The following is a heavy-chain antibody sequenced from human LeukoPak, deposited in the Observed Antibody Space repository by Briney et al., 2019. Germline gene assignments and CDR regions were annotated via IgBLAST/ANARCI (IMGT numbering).Heavy chain of an antibody. CDR3: ARHTGDGSGYCLDY. J-gene: IGHJ4*02. CDR1: GGSISHYY. CDR2: IYYSGST. V-gene: IGHV4-59*08. Sequence: PSETLSLTCTVSGGSISHYYWSWIRQPPGKGLEWIGYIYYSGSTNYNPSLKSRVTISVDTSENQFSLKLSSVTAADTAVYYCARHTGDGSGYCLDYWGQGTLVTVSS. D-gene: IGHD3-22*01.